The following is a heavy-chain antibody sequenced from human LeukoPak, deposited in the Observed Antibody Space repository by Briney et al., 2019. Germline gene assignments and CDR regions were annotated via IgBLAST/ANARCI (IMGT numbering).Heavy chain of an antibody. J-gene: IGHJ3*02. CDR2: IYHSGST. V-gene: IGHV4-4*02. Sequence: SETLSLTCAVSGGSISSSNWWSWVRQPPGKGLEWIGEIYHSGSTNYNPSLKSRVTISVDKSKNQFSLKLSSVTAADTAVYYCARDRSDLWFGEFRNKPDAFDIWGQGTMVTVSS. D-gene: IGHD3-10*01. CDR3: ARDRSDLWFGEFRNKPDAFDI. CDR1: GGSISSSNW.